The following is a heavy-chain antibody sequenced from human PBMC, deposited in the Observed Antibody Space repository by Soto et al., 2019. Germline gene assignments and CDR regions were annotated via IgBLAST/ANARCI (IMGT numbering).Heavy chain of an antibody. CDR1: GGTFSSHS. Sequence: VQLMQSGAEVKKPGSSVKVSCKASGGTFSSHSINWVRQAPGQGLEWMGGIITLFGTSNYAQNFQGRVTITADQSTRTAYMELNSLTSADTAVYYCAREVGYGDFSAALLDWGQGTLVTVSS. CDR3: AREVGYGDFSAALLD. D-gene: IGHD2-21*02. J-gene: IGHJ4*02. CDR2: IITLFGTS. V-gene: IGHV1-69*01.